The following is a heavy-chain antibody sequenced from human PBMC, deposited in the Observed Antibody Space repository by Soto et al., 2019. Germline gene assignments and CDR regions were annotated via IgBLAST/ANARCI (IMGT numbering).Heavy chain of an antibody. J-gene: IGHJ6*02. CDR2: ISYDGSNK. D-gene: IGHD3-10*01. V-gene: IGHV3-30*18. CDR1: GFTFSSYG. Sequence: QVQLVESGGGVVQPGRSLRLSCAASGFTFSSYGMHWVRQAPGKGLEWVAVISYDGSNKYYADSVKGRFTISRDNSKNTLYLQMNSLRAEDTAVYYCAKDLSVRVVINYYYYGMDVWGQGTTVTGSS. CDR3: AKDLSVRVVINYYYYGMDV.